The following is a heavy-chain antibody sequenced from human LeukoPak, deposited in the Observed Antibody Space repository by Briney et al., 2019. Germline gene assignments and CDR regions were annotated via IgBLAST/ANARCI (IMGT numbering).Heavy chain of an antibody. V-gene: IGHV3-13*01. D-gene: IGHD6-13*01. CDR3: ARSGSSSWYGPAFDI. J-gene: IGHJ3*02. CDR1: GFTFSSYD. Sequence: GGSLRLSCAASGFTFSSYDMPWVRQAPGKGLEWVSAIGTAGDTYYPGSVKGRFTISRENAKNSLYLQMNSLRAGDTAVYYCARSGSSSWYGPAFDIWGQGTMVTVSS. CDR2: IGTAGDT.